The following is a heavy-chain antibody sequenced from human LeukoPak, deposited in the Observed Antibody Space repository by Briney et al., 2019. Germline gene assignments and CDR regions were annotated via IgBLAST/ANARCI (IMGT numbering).Heavy chain of an antibody. D-gene: IGHD3-10*01. J-gene: IGHJ5*02. V-gene: IGHV3-74*01. CDR3: AREGQQPRGVRWFDP. CDR2: INSDGSST. Sequence: GGSLRLSYAASGFTLNSYWMHWVRQAPGKGLVWVSRINSDGSSTSYADSVKGRFTISRDNAKNTLYLQMNSLRAEDTAVYYCAREGQQPRGVRWFDPWGQGTLVTVSS. CDR1: GFTLNSYW.